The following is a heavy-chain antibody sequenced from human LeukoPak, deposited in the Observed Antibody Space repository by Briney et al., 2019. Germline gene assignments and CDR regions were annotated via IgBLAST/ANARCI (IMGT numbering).Heavy chain of an antibody. CDR1: GFTFDDYG. D-gene: IGHD4-17*01. J-gene: IGHJ4*02. Sequence: GSLRLSCAASGFTFDDYGMSWVRQAPGKGLEWVSGINWNGGSTGYADSVKGRFTISRDNAKNSPYLQMNSLRAEDTALYYCARVAGDLYYFDYWGQGTLVTVSS. CDR3: ARVAGDLYYFDY. CDR2: INWNGGST. V-gene: IGHV3-20*04.